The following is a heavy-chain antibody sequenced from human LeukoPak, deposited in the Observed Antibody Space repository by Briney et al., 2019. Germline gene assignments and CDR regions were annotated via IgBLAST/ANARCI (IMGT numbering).Heavy chain of an antibody. CDR3: ARGGSGVVADALLFFY. J-gene: IGHJ4*02. CDR2: ISSSGSTI. CDR1: GFTFSSYE. V-gene: IGHV3-48*03. D-gene: IGHD2-15*01. Sequence: PGGSLRLSCAASGFTFSSYEMNWVRQAPGKGLEWVSYISSSGSTIYYADSVKGRFTISRDNAKNSLYLQMNSLRAEDTAVYYCARGGSGVVADALLFFYWGQGTLVTVSS.